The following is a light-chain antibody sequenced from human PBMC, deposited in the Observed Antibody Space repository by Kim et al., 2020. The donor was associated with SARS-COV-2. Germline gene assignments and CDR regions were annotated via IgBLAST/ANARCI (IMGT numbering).Light chain of an antibody. V-gene: IGLV8-61*01. Sequence: PEGTVTRTCGLGSGSVSTSYYPSWYQQTPGQAPRTLIYSTNTRSSGVPDRFSGSILGNKAALSITGAQADDESDYYCVLYMGSGISFGGGTQLTVL. CDR1: SGSVSTSYY. CDR3: VLYMGSGIS. CDR2: STN. J-gene: IGLJ2*01.